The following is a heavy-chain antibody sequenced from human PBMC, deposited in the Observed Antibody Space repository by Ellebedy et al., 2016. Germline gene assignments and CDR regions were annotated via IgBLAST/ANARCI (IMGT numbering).Heavy chain of an antibody. J-gene: IGHJ4*02. D-gene: IGHD5-18*01. CDR3: MKSGHSYAWSN. V-gene: IGHV3-53*01. CDR2: TSPGGTM. CDR1: GFTVSSSY. Sequence: GGSLRLSCAASGFTVSSSYVSWVRQAPGKGLEWVSMTSPGGTMHYADYVRGRFTISRDNSKNTLYLQMNSLTADDTAVYFCMKSGHSYAWSNWGQGTLVTVSS.